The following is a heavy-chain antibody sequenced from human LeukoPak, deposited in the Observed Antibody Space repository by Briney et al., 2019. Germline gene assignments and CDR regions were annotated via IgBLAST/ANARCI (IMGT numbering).Heavy chain of an antibody. D-gene: IGHD5-12*01. J-gene: IGHJ5*02. V-gene: IGHV1-8*01. CDR1: GYTFTSYD. Sequence: RASVKVSCKASGYTFTSYDINWVRQATGQGLEWMGWMNPNSGNTGYAQKFQGRVTMTRNTSISTAYMELSSLRSEDTAVYYCAAAWLRVPNWFDPWGQGTLVTVSS. CDR3: AAAWLRVPNWFDP. CDR2: MNPNSGNT.